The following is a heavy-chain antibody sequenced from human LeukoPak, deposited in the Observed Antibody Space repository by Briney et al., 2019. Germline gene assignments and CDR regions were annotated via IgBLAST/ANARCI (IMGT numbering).Heavy chain of an antibody. CDR2: IRYDGSNK. CDR1: GFTFSSYG. D-gene: IGHD3-3*01. J-gene: IGHJ4*02. V-gene: IGHV3-30*02. CDR3: AKGPGDFWSGYPDY. Sequence: PGGSLRLSCAASGFTFSSYGMHCVRQAPGKGLEGVAFIRYDGSNKYYADSVKGRFTISRDNSKNTPYLQLNSLRAEDTAVYYYAKGPGDFWSGYPDYWGQGTLVTVSS.